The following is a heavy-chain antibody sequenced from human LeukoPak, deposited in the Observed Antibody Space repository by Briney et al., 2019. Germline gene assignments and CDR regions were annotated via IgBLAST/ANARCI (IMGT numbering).Heavy chain of an antibody. D-gene: IGHD2-15*01. CDR2: TSSSTYI. V-gene: IGHV3-21*04. Sequence: GGSLRLSCAASGFTFSTYSMNWVRQAPGKGLEWVSSTSSSTYIYYADSVKGRFTISRDNSKNTLYLQMSRLRAEDTAVYYCAKFARYCSGGSCYLWDSWGQGTPVTVSS. CDR1: GFTFSTYS. CDR3: AKFARYCSGGSCYLWDS. J-gene: IGHJ4*02.